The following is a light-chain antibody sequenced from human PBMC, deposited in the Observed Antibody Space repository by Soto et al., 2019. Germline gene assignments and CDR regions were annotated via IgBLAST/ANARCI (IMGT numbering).Light chain of an antibody. CDR3: QQFNSYLIT. CDR1: QGISSA. CDR2: DAS. V-gene: IGKV1-13*02. Sequence: AIQLTQSPSSLSASVGDRVTITCRASQGISSALAWYQQKPGKAPKLLIYDASSLESGVPSRFSGSGSGTDFTLTISSRQPEDFATYYCQQFNSYLITFGQGTRLEIK. J-gene: IGKJ5*01.